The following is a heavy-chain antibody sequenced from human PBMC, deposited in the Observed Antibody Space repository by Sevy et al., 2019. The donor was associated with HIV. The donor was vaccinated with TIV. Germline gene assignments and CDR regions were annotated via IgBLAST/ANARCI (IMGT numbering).Heavy chain of an antibody. J-gene: IGHJ4*02. V-gene: IGHV3-33*01. D-gene: IGHD3-22*01. CDR1: GFTFSSYG. CDR2: IRYDGSNK. Sequence: EGSLRLSCAASGFTFSSYGMHWVHQAPGKALEWVAVIRYDGSNKYYADSVKGRFTISRDNSKNTLYLQMNSLRAEDTAVYYCARSSGRRSGYYGYWGQGTLVTVSS. CDR3: ARSSGRRSGYYGY.